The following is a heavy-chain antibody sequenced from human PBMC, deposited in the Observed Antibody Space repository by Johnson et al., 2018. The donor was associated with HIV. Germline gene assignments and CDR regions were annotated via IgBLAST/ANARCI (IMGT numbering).Heavy chain of an antibody. Sequence: VQLVESGGGLVQPGGSLRFSCAVSGFTFSSYAMSWVRQAPGKGLEWVSEIDIDGDTYYPDSVKGRFTISRDNSKNTLYLQMNSLRAEDTAVYYCARDRRGATIDDAFDIWGQGTMVTVSS. D-gene: IGHD1-26*01. CDR1: GFTFSSYA. V-gene: IGHV3-23*04. CDR3: ARDRRGATIDDAFDI. CDR2: IDIDGDT. J-gene: IGHJ3*02.